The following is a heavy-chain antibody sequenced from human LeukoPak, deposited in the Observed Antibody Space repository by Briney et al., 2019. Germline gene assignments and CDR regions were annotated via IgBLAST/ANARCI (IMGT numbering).Heavy chain of an antibody. Sequence: ASVKVSCKGSGYTFTSYGISWVRQAPGQGLEGMGWISAYNGNTNYAQKLQGRVTMTTDTSTSTAYMELRSLRSDDTAVYYCVRDLGISYYYYMDVWGKGTTVTVSS. V-gene: IGHV1-18*01. D-gene: IGHD2-15*01. CDR3: VRDLGISYYYYMDV. CDR2: ISAYNGNT. CDR1: GYTFTSYG. J-gene: IGHJ6*03.